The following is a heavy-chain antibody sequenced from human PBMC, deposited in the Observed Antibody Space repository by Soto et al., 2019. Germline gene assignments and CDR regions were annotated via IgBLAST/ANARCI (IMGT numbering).Heavy chain of an antibody. Sequence: EVQLLESGGGLVQPGESLRLSCSASKFNFSAYAMGWVRQAPGKGLEWVSGISGSGKTTYYADSVKGHFSISRDNSKSTLFLEMQSLGVADTAIYYCAKSIAVALSAAFDVWGQGTMVTVSS. J-gene: IGHJ3*01. D-gene: IGHD6-19*01. CDR2: ISGSGKTT. CDR3: AKSIAVALSAAFDV. V-gene: IGHV3-23*01. CDR1: KFNFSAYA.